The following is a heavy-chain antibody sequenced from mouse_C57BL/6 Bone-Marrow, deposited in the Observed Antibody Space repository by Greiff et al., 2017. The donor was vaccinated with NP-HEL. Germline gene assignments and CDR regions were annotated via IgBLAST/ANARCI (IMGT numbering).Heavy chain of an antibody. V-gene: IGHV1-69*01. CDR2: LDPSDSYT. J-gene: IGHJ3*01. CDR1: GYTFTSYW. D-gene: IGHD1-1*01. CDR3: AREDYYGSSAWFAY. Sequence: VQLQQPGAELVMPGASVKLSCKASGYTFTSYWMHWVKQRPGPGLEWIGELDPSDSYTKYNQKFTGKSTLTVYKSYSTASMQLSSLSSEDSAVYYCAREDYYGSSAWFAYWGQGTLVTVSA.